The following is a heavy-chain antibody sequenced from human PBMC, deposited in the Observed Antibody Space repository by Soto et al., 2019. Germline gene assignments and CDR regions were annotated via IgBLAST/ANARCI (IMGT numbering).Heavy chain of an antibody. J-gene: IGHJ4*02. CDR2: IYYSGST. V-gene: IGHV4-30-4*01. Sequence: QVQLQESGPGLVKPSQTLSLTCTVSGGSISSGDYYWSWIRQPPGKGPEWIGYIYYSGSTYYNPSLKSRVTISVDTSKNQFSLKLSSVTAADTAVYYCAREAPSGGYCSGGSCRIDYWGQGTLVTVSS. D-gene: IGHD2-15*01. CDR1: GGSISSGDYY. CDR3: AREAPSGGYCSGGSCRIDY.